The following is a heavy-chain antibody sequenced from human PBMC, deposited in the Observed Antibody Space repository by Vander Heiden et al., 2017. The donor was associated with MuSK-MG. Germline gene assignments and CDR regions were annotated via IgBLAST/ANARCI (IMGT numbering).Heavy chain of an antibody. CDR3: AKKGASPGIAAAYNYYYMDV. D-gene: IGHD6-13*01. V-gene: IGHV3-23*01. Sequence: EVQLLESGGGLVQPGGSLRLSCADSGFPFSSHAINWVRQAPGKGLEWVSAISGSGGTTYYADSVKGRFTISRDNSKNTLYLQMSSLRAEDTAIYYCAKKGASPGIAAAYNYYYMDVWGKGTTVTVSS. J-gene: IGHJ6*03. CDR1: GFPFSSHA. CDR2: ISGSGGTT.